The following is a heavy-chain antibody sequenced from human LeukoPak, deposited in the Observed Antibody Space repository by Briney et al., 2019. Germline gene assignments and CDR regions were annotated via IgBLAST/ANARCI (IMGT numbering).Heavy chain of an antibody. V-gene: IGHV3-9*01. Sequence: GGSLRLSCAASGFTFDDYAMHWVRQAPGKGLEWVSGVSWNSGSIGYADSVKGRFTISRDNAKNSLYLQMNSLRAEDTALYYCAKASSTSTLYFDYWGQGTLVTVSS. D-gene: IGHD2-2*01. CDR3: AKASSTSTLYFDY. CDR1: GFTFDDYA. CDR2: VSWNSGSI. J-gene: IGHJ4*02.